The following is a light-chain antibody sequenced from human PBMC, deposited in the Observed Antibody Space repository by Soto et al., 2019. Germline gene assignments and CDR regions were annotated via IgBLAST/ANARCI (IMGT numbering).Light chain of an antibody. CDR2: DAS. CDR3: QHRSEWPVS. CDR1: QSVHRY. J-gene: IGKJ5*01. V-gene: IGKV3-11*01. Sequence: EIVLTQSPATLSVSPGERATLSCRASQSVHRYLAWYQQKPGQAPRLLISDASNRATGIPARFSGSGSGTDFTLTISCLEPEDFAVYYCQHRSEWPVSFGQGTRLE.